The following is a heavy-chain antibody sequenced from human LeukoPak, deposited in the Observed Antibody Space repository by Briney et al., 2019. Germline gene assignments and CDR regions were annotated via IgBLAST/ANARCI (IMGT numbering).Heavy chain of an antibody. D-gene: IGHD2-15*01. CDR2: IYSGGST. CDR3: ARAGLYCSGGSCYHFDY. CDR1: GFPVSSNY. Sequence: PGGSLSLSCAGSGFPVSSNYMSWVRQAPGKGLEWVSVIYSGGSTYYADSVKGRFTISRDNSKNTLYLQMNSLRAEDTAVYYCARAGLYCSGGSCYHFDYWGQGTLVTVSS. J-gene: IGHJ4*02. V-gene: IGHV3-53*01.